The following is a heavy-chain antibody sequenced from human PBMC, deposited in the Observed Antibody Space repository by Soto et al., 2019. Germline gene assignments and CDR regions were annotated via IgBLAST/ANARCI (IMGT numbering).Heavy chain of an antibody. J-gene: IGHJ4*02. CDR1: GFTFSSYG. CDR3: VKDGAVTFSGWFFDY. CDR2: ISFNGGDT. Sequence: PGGSLRLSCAASGFTFSSYGMHWVRQAPGKGLVYVSGISFNGGDTYHADSVKGRFSISRDNSKNTVYLQMSSLRAEDTAVYYCVKDGAVTFSGWFFDYWGQGTPVTVSS. D-gene: IGHD4-4*01. V-gene: IGHV3-64D*06.